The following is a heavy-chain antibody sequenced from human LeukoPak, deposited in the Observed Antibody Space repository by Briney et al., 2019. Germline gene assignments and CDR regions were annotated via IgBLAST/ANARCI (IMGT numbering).Heavy chain of an antibody. V-gene: IGHV4-30-4*01. CDR2: IYYSGST. D-gene: IGHD3-22*01. CDR3: ARVLIPMISGYFDY. CDR1: GGSISSGDYY. J-gene: IGHJ4*02. Sequence: PSETLSLTCTVSGGSISSGDYYWSWIRQPPGKGLEWLGYIYYSGSTYYNPSLKSRVTISVDTSKNQFSLKLSSVTAADTAVYYCARVLIPMISGYFDYWGQGTLVTVSS.